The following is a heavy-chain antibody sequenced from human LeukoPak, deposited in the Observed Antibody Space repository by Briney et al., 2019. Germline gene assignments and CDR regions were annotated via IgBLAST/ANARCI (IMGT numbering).Heavy chain of an antibody. J-gene: IGHJ4*02. CDR3: ARHGDRGTGTLFDY. D-gene: IGHD1-1*01. V-gene: IGHV5-51*01. Sequence: GESLKISCKVSGYRFSSYWINWVRQLPGKGLEWMGVIFPGDSDTRYSPSFQGQVTISADKSISTAYLQWSSLKASDTAMYYCARHGDRGTGTLFDYWGQGTLVTVSS. CDR2: IFPGDSDT. CDR1: GYRFSSYW.